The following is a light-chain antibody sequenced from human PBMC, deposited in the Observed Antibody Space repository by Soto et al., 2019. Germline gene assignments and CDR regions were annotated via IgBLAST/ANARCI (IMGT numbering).Light chain of an antibody. CDR2: EVT. CDR1: SSDIGAYDY. V-gene: IGLV2-14*01. Sequence: QSVLTQPASLSGSPGQSITISCTGTSSDIGAYDYVSWFQQHPGKAPKLMISEVTHLPSGVSNRFSGSKSGNTASLTISGLQAEDEADYYCSSYTISNTLPFVFGTGTKLTVL. J-gene: IGLJ1*01. CDR3: SSYTISNTLPFV.